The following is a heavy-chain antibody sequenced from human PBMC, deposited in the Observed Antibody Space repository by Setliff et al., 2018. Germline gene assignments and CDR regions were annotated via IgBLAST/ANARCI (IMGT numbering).Heavy chain of an antibody. V-gene: IGHV4-39*01. CDR2: IHFRGTT. J-gene: IGHJ4*02. Sequence: SETLSLTCLVSGGYIGGTSYYWGWIRQPPGKGLEWIGSIHFRGTTYYNPSLNSQVTISVDTSTNQFSLNLNSVTAADTAVYYCARVGVTSGLAYWGLGTLVTVSS. D-gene: IGHD6-19*01. CDR1: GGYIGGTSYY. CDR3: ARVGVTSGLAY.